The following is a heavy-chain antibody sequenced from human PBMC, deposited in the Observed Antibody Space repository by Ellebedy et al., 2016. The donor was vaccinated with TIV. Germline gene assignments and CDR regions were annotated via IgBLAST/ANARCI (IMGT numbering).Heavy chain of an antibody. CDR3: ARGHCSGSSCLYYYYGMDV. D-gene: IGHD2-15*01. J-gene: IGHJ6*02. Sequence: GESLKISCAASGFTFSRYWMNWVRQAPGKGLEWVANIKQDGSDKDYVDSVKGRFTISRDNAKNSVYLQMNSLRAEDTAVYYCARGHCSGSSCLYYYYGMDVWGQGTTVTVSS. V-gene: IGHV3-7*03. CDR1: GFTFSRYW. CDR2: IKQDGSDK.